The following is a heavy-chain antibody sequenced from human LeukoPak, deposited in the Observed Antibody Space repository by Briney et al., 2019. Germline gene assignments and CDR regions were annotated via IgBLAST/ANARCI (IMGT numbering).Heavy chain of an antibody. CDR1: GFTFSRFW. CDR3: ARGYCSGGSCSRSPDY. CDR2: IKEDGSEK. V-gene: IGHV3-7*04. Sequence: GGSLRLSCAASGFTFSRFWMNWVRQAPGKGLEWVANIKEDGSEKSYVDSVKGRFTISRDDAKNSVYLQMNSLRAEDTAVYYCARGYCSGGSCSRSPDYWGRGTLVSVSS. J-gene: IGHJ4*02. D-gene: IGHD2-15*01.